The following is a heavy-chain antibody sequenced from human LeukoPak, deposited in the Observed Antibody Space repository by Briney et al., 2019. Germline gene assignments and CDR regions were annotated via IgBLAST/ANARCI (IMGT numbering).Heavy chain of an antibody. CDR2: IIPIFGTA. CDR1: GGTFSIYA. Sequence: ASVKVSCKASGGTFSIYAISWVRQAPGQGLEWMGGIIPIFGTANYAQKFQGRVTITADESTSTAYMELSSLRSEDTAVYYCARGSGAYYDILTGYDYYYYYGMDVWGQGATVTVSS. CDR3: ARGSGAYYDILTGYDYYYYYGMDV. J-gene: IGHJ6*02. V-gene: IGHV1-69*13. D-gene: IGHD3-9*01.